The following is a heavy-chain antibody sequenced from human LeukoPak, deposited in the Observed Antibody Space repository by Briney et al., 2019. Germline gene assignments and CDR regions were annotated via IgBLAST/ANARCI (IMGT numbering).Heavy chain of an antibody. V-gene: IGHV4-59*01. J-gene: IGHJ5*02. D-gene: IGHD3-3*01. CDR1: GGSTSSYY. CDR3: ARQYDFWSGLFDP. Sequence: SETLSLTCTVSGGSTSSYYWSWIRQPPGKGLEWVGYVYYTGNTNYNPSLKSRVTISVDTSKNQFSLKLNSVSAADTAVYYCARQYDFWSGLFDPWGQGTLVTVSS. CDR2: VYYTGNT.